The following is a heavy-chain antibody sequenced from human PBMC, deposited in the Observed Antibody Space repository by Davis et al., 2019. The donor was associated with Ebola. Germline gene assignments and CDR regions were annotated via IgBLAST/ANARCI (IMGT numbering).Heavy chain of an antibody. CDR3: AKVGQIVVVVAATGLFDY. J-gene: IGHJ4*02. CDR1: GFTFSSYA. CDR2: ISGSGGST. V-gene: IGHV3-23*01. D-gene: IGHD2-15*01. Sequence: PGGSLRLSCAASGFTFSSYAMSWVRQAPGKGLEWVSAISGSGGSTYYADSVKGRFTISRDNSKNTLYLQMNSLRAEDTAVYYCAKVGQIVVVVAATGLFDYWGQGTLVTVSS.